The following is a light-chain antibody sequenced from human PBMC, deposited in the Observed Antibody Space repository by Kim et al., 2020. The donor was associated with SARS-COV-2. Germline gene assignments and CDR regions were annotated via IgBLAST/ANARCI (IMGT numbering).Light chain of an antibody. CDR2: IAY. V-gene: IGKV3-20*01. CDR1: RSVTSNY. Sequence: SPGETATLSCMASRSVTSNYLAWYQQKPGQAPRLLIYIAYTRATGIPDRFSGSGSGTEFTLTISRLEPEDFAVYYCHQYGSSPSTFGQGTRLEIK. CDR3: HQYGSSPST. J-gene: IGKJ5*01.